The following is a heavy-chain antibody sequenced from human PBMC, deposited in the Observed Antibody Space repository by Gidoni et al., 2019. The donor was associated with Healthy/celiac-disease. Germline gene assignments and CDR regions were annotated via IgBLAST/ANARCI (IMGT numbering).Heavy chain of an antibody. V-gene: IGHV3-23*01. CDR1: GFTFSSYA. J-gene: IGHJ4*02. Sequence: EVQLLESGGGLVQPGGSLRLSCAASGFTFSSYAMSWVRQAPGKGLEWVSAISGRGGSTYYADSVKGRFTISRDNSKNTLYLQMNSLRAEDTAVYYCAKDTGSSWSNDYWGQGTLVTVSS. D-gene: IGHD6-13*01. CDR3: AKDTGSSWSNDY. CDR2: ISGRGGST.